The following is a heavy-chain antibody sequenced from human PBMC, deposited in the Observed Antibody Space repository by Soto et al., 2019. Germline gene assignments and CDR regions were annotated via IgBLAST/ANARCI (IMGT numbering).Heavy chain of an antibody. CDR2: INAGNGNT. Sequence: ASVRVSCKASGYTFTSYAIHWVRQAPGQRLEGMGWINAGNGNTKYSKKFQGRVLITRDTSAGTAYMELRSLRSEDTAVYYCATPIVAFYWGQGTLVTGSS. D-gene: IGHD5-12*01. V-gene: IGHV1-3*01. CDR3: ATPIVAFY. J-gene: IGHJ4*02. CDR1: GYTFTSYA.